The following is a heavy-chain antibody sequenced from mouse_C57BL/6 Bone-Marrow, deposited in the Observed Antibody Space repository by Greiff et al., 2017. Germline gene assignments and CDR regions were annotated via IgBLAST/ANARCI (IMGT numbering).Heavy chain of an antibody. CDR1: GFNIKNTY. CDR2: IDPANGNT. CDR3: ARGDHWYIDV. Sequence: DVKLQESVAELVRPGASVKLSCTASGFNIKNTYMHWVKQRPDKGLEWIGRIDPANGNTKYAPKVQGKATITADTSSNTAYLQLLSLTSEDTAIYYCARGDHWYIDVWGTGTTVTVSS. V-gene: IGHV14-3*01. J-gene: IGHJ1*03.